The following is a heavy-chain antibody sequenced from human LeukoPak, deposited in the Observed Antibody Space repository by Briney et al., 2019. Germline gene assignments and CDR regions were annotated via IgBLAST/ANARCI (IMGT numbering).Heavy chain of an antibody. CDR2: IKQDGSEK. V-gene: IGHV3-7*01. CDR3: ARVYCSGGSCYLFDAFDI. CDR1: GFTFSSYW. Sequence: QSGGSLRLSCAASGFTFSSYWMSWVRQAPGKGLEWVANIKQDGSEKYYVDSVKGRFTISRDNAKNSLYLQMNSLRAEDTAVYYCARVYCSGGSCYLFDAFDIWGQGTMVTVSS. J-gene: IGHJ3*02. D-gene: IGHD2-15*01.